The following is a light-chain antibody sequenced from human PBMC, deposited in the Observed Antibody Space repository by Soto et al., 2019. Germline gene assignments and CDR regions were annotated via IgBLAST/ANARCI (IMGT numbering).Light chain of an antibody. Sequence: EIVMTQSPGTLSLSPGERATLSCRASQSVSTNLAWYQQIPGQAPRLLIYGASTRATGIPARFSGSGSGTEFTLAISSLQSEDFAVYYCQHYKDWPQTCGLGTKVEIK. CDR3: QHYKDWPQT. J-gene: IGKJ1*01. V-gene: IGKV3-15*01. CDR2: GAS. CDR1: QSVSTN.